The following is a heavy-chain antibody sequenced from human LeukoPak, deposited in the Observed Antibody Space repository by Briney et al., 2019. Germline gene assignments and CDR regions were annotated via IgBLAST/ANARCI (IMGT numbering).Heavy chain of an antibody. Sequence: GGSLRLSCAAPGFTFSDYSLNWVRQAPGKGLEWVSSISSSTTYIYYAASVKGRFTISRDNAKNSLYLQMNTLRAEDTAVYYCARAYYYGSGTFPTYYFDSWGQGTLVTVSS. CDR1: GFTFSDYS. J-gene: IGHJ4*02. V-gene: IGHV3-21*01. CDR2: ISSSTTYI. D-gene: IGHD3-10*01. CDR3: ARAYYYGSGTFPTYYFDS.